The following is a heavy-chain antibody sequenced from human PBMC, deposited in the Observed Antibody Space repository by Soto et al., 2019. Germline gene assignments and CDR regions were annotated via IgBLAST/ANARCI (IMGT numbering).Heavy chain of an antibody. CDR2: IYPGDSDT. Sequence: PGESLKISCKASGYRFTSYWIGWVRQMPGKGLEWMGIIYPGDSDTRYSPSFQGQVTISADKSISTAYLQWSSLKASDTAMYYCVSGLPAAILDYFDYWGQGTLVTVSS. J-gene: IGHJ4*02. V-gene: IGHV5-51*01. CDR3: VSGLPAAILDYFDY. CDR1: GYRFTSYW. D-gene: IGHD2-2*02.